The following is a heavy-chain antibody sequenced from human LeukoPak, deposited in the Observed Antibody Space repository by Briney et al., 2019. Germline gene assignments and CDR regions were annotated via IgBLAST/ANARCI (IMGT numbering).Heavy chain of an antibody. D-gene: IGHD3-22*01. CDR3: ARWKDYYDSSGYYSGDAFDI. CDR1: GYTFTSYD. V-gene: IGHV1-8*01. CDR2: MNPNSGNT. Sequence: GASVRVSCKASGYTFTSYDINWVRQATGQGLEWMGWMNPNSGNTGYAQKFQGRVTMTRNTSISTAYMELSSLRSEDTAVYYCARWKDYYDSSGYYSGDAFDIWGQGTMVTVSS. J-gene: IGHJ3*02.